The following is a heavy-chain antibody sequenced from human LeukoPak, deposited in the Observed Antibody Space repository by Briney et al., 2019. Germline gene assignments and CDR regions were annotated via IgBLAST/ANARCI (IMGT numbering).Heavy chain of an antibody. J-gene: IGHJ4*02. CDR1: GGSISSYY. D-gene: IGHD6-13*01. CDR3: AREGYSRSPLNY. Sequence: SSETLSLTCTVSGGSISSYYWSWLRQPAGKGLEWIGRIYTSGSTNYNPSLKSRVTMSVDTSKNQFSLKLSSVTAADTAVYYCAREGYSRSPLNYWGQGTLVTVSS. V-gene: IGHV4-4*07. CDR2: IYTSGST.